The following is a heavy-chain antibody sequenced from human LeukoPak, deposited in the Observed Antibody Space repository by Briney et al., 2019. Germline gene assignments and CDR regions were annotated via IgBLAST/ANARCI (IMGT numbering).Heavy chain of an antibody. CDR1: GYTFTDYY. Sequence: EASVKISCKVSGYTFTDYYMHWVQQAPGKGLEWMGLVDPEDGETIYAEKFQGRVTITADTSTDTAYMELSSLRSEDTAVYYCATDLVVVAQTPNDYWGQGTLVTVSS. J-gene: IGHJ4*02. D-gene: IGHD2-15*01. V-gene: IGHV1-69-2*01. CDR3: ATDLVVVAQTPNDY. CDR2: VDPEDGET.